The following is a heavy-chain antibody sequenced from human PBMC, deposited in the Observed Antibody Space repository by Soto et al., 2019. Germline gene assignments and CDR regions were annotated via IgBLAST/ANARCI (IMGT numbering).Heavy chain of an antibody. J-gene: IGHJ4*02. CDR3: ARRGYEYESSGYYPLFDY. D-gene: IGHD3-22*01. CDR2: IYGGDDT. V-gene: IGHV3-53*01. Sequence: PGGSLRLSCAASGLTVSRNYMGWVRQAPGTGLEWVSLIYGGDDTYYADSVKGRFTISRDNSKNTLDLQMNSLRVEDTAVYYCARRGYEYESSGYYPLFDYWGQGILVTVSS. CDR1: GLTVSRNY.